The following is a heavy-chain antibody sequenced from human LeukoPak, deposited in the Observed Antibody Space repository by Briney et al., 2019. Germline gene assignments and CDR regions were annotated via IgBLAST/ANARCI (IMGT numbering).Heavy chain of an antibody. V-gene: IGHV3-49*03. CDR1: GFTFGDYA. CDR3: KGQLIRFDP. D-gene: IGHD2-2*01. CDR2: IRSKAYGGTT. Sequence: GGSLRLSCTASGFTFGDYAMSWFRQAPGKGLEWVGFIRSKAYGGTTEYAASVKGRFTISRDDSKSIAYLQVNSLKTEDTAVYYRKGQLIRFDPWGQGTLVTVSS. J-gene: IGHJ5*02.